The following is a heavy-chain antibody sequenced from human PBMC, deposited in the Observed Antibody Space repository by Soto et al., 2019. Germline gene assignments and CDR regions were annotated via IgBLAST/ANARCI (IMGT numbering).Heavy chain of an antibody. J-gene: IGHJ4*02. CDR3: VSQRTSVLTQAYFDY. CDR2: VYYRGRS. V-gene: IGHV4-38-2*01. D-gene: IGHD2-8*01. Sequence: PSETLCLTCAVSDYSINYGYYWGWIRQSPGKGLEWIGSVYYRGRSYSKSSVKSRVTISVDTSKNQFSLNLNSVTASDTAVYFCVSQRTSVLTQAYFDYWGPGALVTVSS. CDR1: DYSINYGYY.